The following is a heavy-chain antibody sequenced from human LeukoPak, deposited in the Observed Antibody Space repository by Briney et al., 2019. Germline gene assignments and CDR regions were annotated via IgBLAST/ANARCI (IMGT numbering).Heavy chain of an antibody. CDR2: ISSSSSYT. CDR3: ARMCSSTSCNGGAFDI. J-gene: IGHJ3*02. Sequence: GGSLRLSCAASGFTFSDYYMSWIRQAPGKGLEWVSYISSSSSYTNYADSVKGRFTISRDNAKNSLYLRMNSLRAEDTAVYYCARMCSSTSCNGGAFDIWGQGTMVTVSS. D-gene: IGHD2-2*01. CDR1: GFTFSDYY. V-gene: IGHV3-11*03.